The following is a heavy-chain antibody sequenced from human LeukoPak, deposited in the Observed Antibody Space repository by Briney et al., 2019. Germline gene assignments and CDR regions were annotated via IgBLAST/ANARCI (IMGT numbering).Heavy chain of an antibody. CDR1: GYSFTNYW. Sequence: GESLKISCKASGYSFTNYWIGWVRQMPGKGLEWMGIIYPGDSDTRYSPSFQGQVTISADKSISTAYLQWSSLKASDTAMYYCARPTYYYDSSGSSGYYYFDYWGQGTLVTVSS. J-gene: IGHJ4*02. V-gene: IGHV5-51*01. CDR3: ARPTYYYDSSGSSGYYYFDY. D-gene: IGHD3-22*01. CDR2: IYPGDSDT.